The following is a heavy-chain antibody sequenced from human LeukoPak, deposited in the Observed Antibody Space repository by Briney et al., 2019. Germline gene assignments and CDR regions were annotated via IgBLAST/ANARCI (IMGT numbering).Heavy chain of an antibody. CDR2: INQSGST. CDR1: GGSFSGYY. Sequence: PSETLSLTFSVYGGSFSGYYWSWIRQPPGKGLEWIREINQSGSTNYNPSLKGRVTISVDTSKNQFSLKLSSVTAADTAVYYCARGTSLLWFGELLSWFDPWGQGTLVTVSS. CDR3: ARGTSLLWFGELLSWFDP. D-gene: IGHD3-10*01. V-gene: IGHV4-34*01. J-gene: IGHJ5*02.